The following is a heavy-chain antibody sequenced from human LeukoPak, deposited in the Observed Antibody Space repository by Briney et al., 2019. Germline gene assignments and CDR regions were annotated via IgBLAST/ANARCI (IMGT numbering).Heavy chain of an antibody. V-gene: IGHV3-23*01. J-gene: IGHJ4*02. D-gene: IGHD6-13*01. CDR3: AKDFFPIAAAGNFDY. Sequence: GGSLRLSCVASGFTFSSYAMSWVRQAIGKGLEWASAIWDSGGSTYCADSVKVRFTNSKDNSKNTLYLQMNSLRAEDTAVYYCAKDFFPIAAAGNFDYWGQGTLVTVSS. CDR2: IWDSGGST. CDR1: GFTFSSYA.